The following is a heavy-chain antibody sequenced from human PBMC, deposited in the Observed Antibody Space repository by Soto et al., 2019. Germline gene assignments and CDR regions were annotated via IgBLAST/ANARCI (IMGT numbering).Heavy chain of an antibody. J-gene: IGHJ6*02. CDR2: ISWKSSSI. D-gene: IGHD2-15*01. CDR3: AKSAGGTANGMDV. CDR1: GFTFDDYA. V-gene: IGHV3-9*01. Sequence: EVQLVESGGGLVQPGTSLRLSCDASGFTFDDYAMHWVRQAPGKGLEWVSGISWKSSSIGYADSVQGRFTISRDNAKNSLDLQMNSLTTEDTALYYGAKSAGGTANGMDVWGQGTTVIVSS.